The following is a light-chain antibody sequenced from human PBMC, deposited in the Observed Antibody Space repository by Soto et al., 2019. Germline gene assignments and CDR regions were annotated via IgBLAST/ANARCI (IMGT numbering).Light chain of an antibody. V-gene: IGKV3-11*01. CDR3: HQRSNWPPDT. J-gene: IGKJ5*01. Sequence: EIVLTQSPATLSLSPGEGASLSCRASQSGHTCLAWYQQIPGQAPRLLIYGASTRATGVPARFSGSGSGTDFTLTISSLEPEDFAVYYCHQRSNWPPDTFGQGTRLEI. CDR1: QSGHTC. CDR2: GAS.